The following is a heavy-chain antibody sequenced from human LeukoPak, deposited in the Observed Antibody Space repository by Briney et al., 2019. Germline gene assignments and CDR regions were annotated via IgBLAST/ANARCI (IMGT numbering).Heavy chain of an antibody. J-gene: IGHJ4*02. CDR2: ISGSGGST. V-gene: IGHV3-23*01. D-gene: IGHD6-19*01. CDR3: TRERDAVAATGALFDY. CDR1: GFTFSSYA. Sequence: GGSLRLSCAASGFTFSSYAMSWVRQAPGKGLEWVSAISGSGGSTYYADSVKGRFTISRDNAKNSLHLQMNSLRAEDTAVYYCTRERDAVAATGALFDYWGQGTQVTVSS.